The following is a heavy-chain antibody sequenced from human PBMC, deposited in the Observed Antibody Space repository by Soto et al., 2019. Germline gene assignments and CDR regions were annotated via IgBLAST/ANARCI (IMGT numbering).Heavy chain of an antibody. V-gene: IGHV3-23*01. Sequence: GGSLRLSCAASGFTFSSYAMSWVRQAPGKGLEWVSAISGSGGSTYYADSVKGRFTISRDNSKNTLYLQMNSLRAEDTAVYYCAKVGRSVLLWFGDLDYWGQGTLVTVS. CDR2: ISGSGGST. J-gene: IGHJ4*02. D-gene: IGHD3-10*01. CDR3: AKVGRSVLLWFGDLDY. CDR1: GFTFSSYA.